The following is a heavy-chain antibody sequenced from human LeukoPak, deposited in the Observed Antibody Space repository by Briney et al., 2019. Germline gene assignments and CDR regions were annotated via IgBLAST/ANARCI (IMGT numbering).Heavy chain of an antibody. CDR1: GFTFSNYA. D-gene: IGHD3-10*01. CDR2: ISSNGGST. CDR3: VILRHTLVR. J-gene: IGHJ4*02. Sequence: GGSPRLSCSVSGFTFSNYAMHWVRQAPGKGLEYVSGISSNGGSTYYADSVKGRFTISRDNSKNTLYLQMSSLRAEDTAVYYCVILRHTLVRWGQGTLVTVSS. V-gene: IGHV3-64D*06.